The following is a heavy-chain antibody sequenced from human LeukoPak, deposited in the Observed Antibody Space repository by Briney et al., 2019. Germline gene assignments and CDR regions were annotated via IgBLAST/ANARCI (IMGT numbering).Heavy chain of an antibody. V-gene: IGHV4-34*01. CDR3: ARGNGLRFDYYDSSPYYFDY. J-gene: IGHJ4*02. D-gene: IGHD3-22*01. CDR2: INHSGST. CDR1: GGSFSGYY. Sequence: SETLSLTCAVYGGSFSGYYWSWIRQPPGKGLEWIGEINHSGSTNYNPSLKSRVTISVDTSKNQFSLKLSSVTAADTAVDYCARGNGLRFDYYDSSPYYFDYWGQGTLDTVSS.